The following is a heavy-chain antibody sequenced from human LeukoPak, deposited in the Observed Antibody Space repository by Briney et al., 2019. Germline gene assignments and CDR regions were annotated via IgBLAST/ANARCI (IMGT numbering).Heavy chain of an antibody. Sequence: GGSLRLSCAASGFTFSSYNMNWVRQAPGKGLEWVSSISSSSSYIYYADSVKGRFTISRDNAKNSLYLQMNSLRAEDTAVYYCAKDYYDSSGDSGHFDYWGQGTLVTVSS. CDR3: AKDYYDSSGDSGHFDY. V-gene: IGHV3-21*01. J-gene: IGHJ4*02. CDR2: ISSSSSYI. D-gene: IGHD3-22*01. CDR1: GFTFSSYN.